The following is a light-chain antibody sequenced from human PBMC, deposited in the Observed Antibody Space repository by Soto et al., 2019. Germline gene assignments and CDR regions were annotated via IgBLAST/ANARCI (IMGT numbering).Light chain of an antibody. Sequence: EIVMTQSPATLSVSPGERATLSCRASQSVSSNLAWYQQKPGQAPKLLMYGASTRATGIPARFSGSGSGTIFTLTISSLQPEDFAVYYCQQYNNWPRGTFGQGTKVDIK. CDR2: GAS. J-gene: IGKJ1*01. V-gene: IGKV3-15*01. CDR1: QSVSSN. CDR3: QQYNNWPRGT.